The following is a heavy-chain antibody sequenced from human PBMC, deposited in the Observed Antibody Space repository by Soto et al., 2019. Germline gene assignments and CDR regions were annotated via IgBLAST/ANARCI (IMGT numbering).Heavy chain of an antibody. Sequence: SVKVSCKASGGTFSSYAISWVRQAPGQGLEWMGGIIPIFGTANYAQKFQGRVTITADESTSTAYMELSSLRSEDTAVYYCARPLELRHYYYGMDVWGQGTTVTVSS. V-gene: IGHV1-69*13. D-gene: IGHD1-7*01. CDR1: GGTFSSYA. CDR2: IIPIFGTA. J-gene: IGHJ6*02. CDR3: ARPLELRHYYYGMDV.